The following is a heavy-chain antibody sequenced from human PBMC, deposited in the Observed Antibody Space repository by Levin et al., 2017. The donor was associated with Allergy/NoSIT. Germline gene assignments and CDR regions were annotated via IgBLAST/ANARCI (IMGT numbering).Heavy chain of an antibody. D-gene: IGHD6-6*01. CDR1: GFTFSSYA. V-gene: IGHV3-23*01. Sequence: PGGSLRLSCAASGFTFSSYAMSWVRQAPGKGLEWVSAISGSGGSTYYADSVKGRFTISRDNSKNTLYLQMNSLRAEDTAVYYCAKGHSSIAARHSENWFDPWGQGTLVTVSS. CDR2: ISGSGGST. CDR3: AKGHSSIAARHSENWFDP. J-gene: IGHJ5*02.